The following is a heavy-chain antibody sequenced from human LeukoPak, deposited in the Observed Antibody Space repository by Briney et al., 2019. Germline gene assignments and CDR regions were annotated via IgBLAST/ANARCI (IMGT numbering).Heavy chain of an antibody. CDR3: ASSPYYYDSSGFPGLYYYYYMDV. D-gene: IGHD3-22*01. J-gene: IGHJ6*03. Sequence: SETLSLTCTVSGGSISSYYWSWIRQPAGKGLEWTGRIYTSGSTNYNPSLKSRVTMSVDTSKNQFSLKLSSVTAADTAVYYCASSPYYYDSSGFPGLYYYYYMDVWGKGTTVTVSS. V-gene: IGHV4-4*07. CDR2: IYTSGST. CDR1: GGSISSYY.